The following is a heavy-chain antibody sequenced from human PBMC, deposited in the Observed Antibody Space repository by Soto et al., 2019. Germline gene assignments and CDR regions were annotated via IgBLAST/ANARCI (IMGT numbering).Heavy chain of an antibody. Sequence: EVQLLESGGGLVQPGGSLRLSCAASGFTFSSYAMSWVRQAPGKGLEWVSAISGSGGSTYYADSVKGRFTISRDNSKSTLYLQMNSLRAEDTAVYYCAKDPSPYGDYCWDYWGQGTLVTVSS. CDR2: ISGSGGST. CDR3: AKDPSPYGDYCWDY. J-gene: IGHJ4*02. CDR1: GFTFSSYA. V-gene: IGHV3-23*01. D-gene: IGHD4-17*01.